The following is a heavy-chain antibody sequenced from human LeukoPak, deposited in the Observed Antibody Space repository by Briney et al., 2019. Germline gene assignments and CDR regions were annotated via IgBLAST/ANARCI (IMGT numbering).Heavy chain of an antibody. CDR2: ISSSSSYI. J-gene: IGHJ6*02. V-gene: IGHV3-21*01. CDR3: ATQSYYYDSSGYYPGYYGMDV. CDR1: GFTFSSYS. D-gene: IGHD3-22*01. Sequence: GGSLRLSCAASGFTFSSYSMNWVRQAPGKGLEWVSSISSSSSYIYYSDSVKGRFTISRDNAKNSLYLQMNSLRAEDTAVYYCATQSYYYDSSGYYPGYYGMDVWGQGTTVTVSS.